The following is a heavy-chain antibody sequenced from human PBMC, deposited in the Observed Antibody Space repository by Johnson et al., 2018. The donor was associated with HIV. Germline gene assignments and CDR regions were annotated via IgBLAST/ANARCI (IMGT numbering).Heavy chain of an antibody. CDR3: ARTKGAYDAFDI. J-gene: IGHJ3*02. CDR1: GFTFSSYG. CDR2: IWYDGSNK. Sequence: QMLLVESGGGLVKPGGSLRLSCAASGFTFSSYGMHWVRQAPGKGLEWVAVIWYDGSNKYYADSVKGRFTISRDNSKNTLYLQMNSLGVEDTALYYCARTKGAYDAFDIWGQGTMVTVSS. D-gene: IGHD2-8*01. V-gene: IGHV3-33*01.